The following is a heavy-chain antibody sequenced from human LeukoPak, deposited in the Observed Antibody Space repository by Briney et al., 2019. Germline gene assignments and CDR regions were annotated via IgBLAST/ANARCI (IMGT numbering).Heavy chain of an antibody. CDR3: ARHGYSGYSGYDYRRGWAFDI. J-gene: IGHJ3*02. CDR2: INPNSGGT. CDR1: GYTFTGYY. D-gene: IGHD5-12*01. V-gene: IGHV1-2*04. Sequence: ASVKVSCKASGYTFTGYYMHWVRQAPGQGLEWMGWINPNSGGTNYAQKFQGWVTMTRDTSISTAYMELSRLRSDDTAVYYCARHGYSGYSGYDYRRGWAFDIWGQGTMVTVSS.